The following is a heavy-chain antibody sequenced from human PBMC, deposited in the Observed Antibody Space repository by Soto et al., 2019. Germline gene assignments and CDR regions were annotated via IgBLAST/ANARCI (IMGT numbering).Heavy chain of an antibody. CDR1: GGTFSSYA. CDR2: IIPIFGTA. V-gene: IGHV1-69*13. CDR3: ARDIRAGVLRFLEWSIRGAFDI. Sequence: ASVKVSCKASGGTFSSYAISWVRQAPGQGLEWMGGIIPIFGTANYAQKFQGRVTITADESTSTAYMELSSLRSEDTAVYYCARDIRAGVLRFLEWSIRGAFDIWGQGTMVTVSS. D-gene: IGHD3-3*01. J-gene: IGHJ3*02.